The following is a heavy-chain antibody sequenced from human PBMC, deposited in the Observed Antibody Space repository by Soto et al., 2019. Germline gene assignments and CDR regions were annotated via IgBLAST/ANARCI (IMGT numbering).Heavy chain of an antibody. V-gene: IGHV4-34*01. CDR2: ISHSGST. J-gene: IGHJ6*02. Sequence: QVQLQQWGAGLLKPSETLSLTCAVYGGSFSDYFWSWIRQPPSKGLEWIGEISHSGSTSYNPSLKSRVTISVETSKNHFFLNLSSVTAADTAVYYCARGLQRRFGGYKGLGYHGMDVWGQGTTVTVSS. CDR1: GGSFSDYF. D-gene: IGHD5-12*01. CDR3: ARGLQRRFGGYKGLGYHGMDV.